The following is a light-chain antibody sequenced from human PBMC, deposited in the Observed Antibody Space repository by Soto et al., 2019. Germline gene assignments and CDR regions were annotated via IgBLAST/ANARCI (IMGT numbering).Light chain of an antibody. J-gene: IGKJ5*01. V-gene: IGKV2-28*01. CDR1: QSLLYSSGYNY. CDR2: LVS. Sequence: EIVLTQSPLSLPVTPGEPASISCRSSQSLLYSSGYNYVDWYLEKPGQSPQLLIYLVSNRASGVPERFSGSGSGTDFTLKISRVEAEDVGHYYCMQALQTPLTFGQGTRLEI. CDR3: MQALQTPLT.